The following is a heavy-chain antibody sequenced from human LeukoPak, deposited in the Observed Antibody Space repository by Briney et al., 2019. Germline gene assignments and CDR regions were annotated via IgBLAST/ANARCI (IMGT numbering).Heavy chain of an antibody. D-gene: IGHD3-16*02. CDR2: INTNTGNP. Sequence: ASVKVSCKASGYTFTTYAMSWVRQAPGQGLEWMGWINTNTGNPTYAQGFTGRFVFSLDTSVSTAYLQISSLKAEDTAVYYCARGDYVWGSYRGDDAFDIWGQGTMVTVSS. V-gene: IGHV7-4-1*02. CDR1: GYTFTTYA. J-gene: IGHJ3*02. CDR3: ARGDYVWGSYRGDDAFDI.